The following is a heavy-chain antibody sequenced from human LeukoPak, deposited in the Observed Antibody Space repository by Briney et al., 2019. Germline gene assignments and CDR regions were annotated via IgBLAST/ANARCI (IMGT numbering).Heavy chain of an antibody. J-gene: IGHJ2*01. CDR1: GFTFDDYG. D-gene: IGHD4-17*01. CDR3: AREYGDYSSYFDL. Sequence: PGGSLRLSCAASGFTFDDYGMSWVRQAPGKGLEWVTGITWNGASTGFADSVKGRSTISRDNAKNSLYLGMSSLRAEDTALYYCAREYGDYSSYFDLWGRGTLVTASS. V-gene: IGHV3-20*04. CDR2: ITWNGAST.